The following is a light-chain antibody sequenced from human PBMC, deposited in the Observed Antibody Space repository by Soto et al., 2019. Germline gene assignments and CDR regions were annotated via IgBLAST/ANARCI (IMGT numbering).Light chain of an antibody. CDR3: NSHTSGDFRV. V-gene: IGLV2-14*01. CDR2: EVS. CDR1: SSDIGRYDH. Sequence: QSVLTQPASVSGSPGQSITISCTGSSSDIGRYDHVPWYQHHPGKAPKLLISEVSSRPSGVSTRFSGSKSGYTASLTISGLQAEDEADYYCNSHTSGDFRVFGTGTKVTVL. J-gene: IGLJ1*01.